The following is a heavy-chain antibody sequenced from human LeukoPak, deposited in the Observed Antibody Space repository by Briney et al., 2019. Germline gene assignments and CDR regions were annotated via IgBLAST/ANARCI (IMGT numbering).Heavy chain of an antibody. CDR1: GVTVSSNY. J-gene: IGHJ4*02. CDR3: ARVNYYDSWTYFDY. Sequence: PGGSLRLSCAASGVTVSSNYMSWVRQAPGKGLEWVSVIYSGGSTYYADSVKGRFTISRDNSKNTLYLQMNSLRAEDTAVYYCARVNYYDSWTYFDYWGQGTLVTVSS. D-gene: IGHD3-22*01. CDR2: IYSGGST. V-gene: IGHV3-66*02.